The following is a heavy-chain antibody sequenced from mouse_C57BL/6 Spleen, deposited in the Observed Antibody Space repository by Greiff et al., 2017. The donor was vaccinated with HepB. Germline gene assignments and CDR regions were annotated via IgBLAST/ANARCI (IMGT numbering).Heavy chain of an antibody. CDR1: GFSLSTFGMG. CDR3: ARMGQLRLPHYFDY. CDR2: IWWDDDK. Sequence: QVTLKVSGPGILQPSQTLSLTCSFSGFSLSTFGMGVGWIRQPSGQGLEWLAHIWWDDDKYYNPALKSRLTISKDTSKNQVFLKIANVDTADTATDYCARMGQLRLPHYFDYWGQGTTLTVSS. D-gene: IGHD3-2*02. V-gene: IGHV8-8*01. J-gene: IGHJ2*01.